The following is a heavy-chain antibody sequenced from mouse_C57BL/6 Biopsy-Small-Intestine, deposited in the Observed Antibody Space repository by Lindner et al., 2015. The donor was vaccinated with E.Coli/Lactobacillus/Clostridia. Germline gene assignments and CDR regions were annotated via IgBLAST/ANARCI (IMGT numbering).Heavy chain of an antibody. CDR2: IYPRSGNT. CDR3: ASPAYGDYCFAY. CDR1: GYTFTSYG. Sequence: VQLQESGAELARPGASVKLSCKASGYTFTSYGISWVKQRTGQGLEWIGEIYPRSGNTYYNEKFKGKATLTADKSSSTAYMQLSSLTSEDSAVYFCASPAYGDYCFAYWSQGTLVTVSA. D-gene: IGHD2-13*01. J-gene: IGHJ3*01. V-gene: IGHV1-81*01.